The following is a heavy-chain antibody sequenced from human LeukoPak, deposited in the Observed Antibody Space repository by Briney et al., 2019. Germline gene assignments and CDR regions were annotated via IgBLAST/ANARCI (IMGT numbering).Heavy chain of an antibody. CDR1: GFSFSSYS. D-gene: IGHD6-19*01. V-gene: IGHV3-21*01. J-gene: IGHJ4*02. Sequence: PGGSLRLSCAASGFSFSSYSMNWVRQAPGKGLEWVSSISTSSSYIYYADSVKGRFTISRDNAKNSLYLQMNSLRAEDTAVYYCAREVENTSGWYSHFDYWGQGTLVTVSS. CDR3: AREVENTSGWYSHFDY. CDR2: ISTSSSYI.